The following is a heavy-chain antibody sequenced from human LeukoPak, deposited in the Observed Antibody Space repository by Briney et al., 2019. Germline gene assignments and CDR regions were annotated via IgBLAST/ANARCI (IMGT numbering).Heavy chain of an antibody. D-gene: IGHD6-13*01. Sequence: GGSLRLSCAASGFTFSSYAMSWVRQAPGKGLEWVSAISGSGCSTYYADSAKGRFTISRDNSKNTLYLQLNSLRAEDTAVYYCAQRGRGAAAAFDYWGRGTLVTVSS. J-gene: IGHJ4*02. CDR2: ISGSGCST. CDR1: GFTFSSYA. CDR3: AQRGRGAAAAFDY. V-gene: IGHV3-23*01.